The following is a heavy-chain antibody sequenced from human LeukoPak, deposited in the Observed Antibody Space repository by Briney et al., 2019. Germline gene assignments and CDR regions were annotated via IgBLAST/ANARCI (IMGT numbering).Heavy chain of an antibody. CDR3: ARGPCIQLPLDC. J-gene: IGHJ4*02. V-gene: IGHV4-34*01. D-gene: IGHD5-18*01. CDR2: INHSGST. CDR1: GGSFSGYY. Sequence: PSETLSLTCAVYGGSFSGYYWSWLRQPPGKGLEWIGEINHSGSTNYNPSLTSRVTISVDTSKNQFSLKLSSVTAAYTAVYYCARGPCIQLPLDCWGQGTLVTVSS.